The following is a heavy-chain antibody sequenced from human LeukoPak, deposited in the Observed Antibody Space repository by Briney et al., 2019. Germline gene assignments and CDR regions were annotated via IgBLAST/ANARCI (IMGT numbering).Heavy chain of an antibody. D-gene: IGHD5-18*01. CDR3: ARGYSYGFGR. CDR2: IYYSGST. V-gene: IGHV4-39*01. Sequence: SETLSLTCTVSGGSVGSGSYYWGWIRQPPGKGLEWIGSIYYSGSTYYNPSLKSRVTISVDTSKNQFSLKLSSVTAADTAVYYCARGYSYGFGRWGQGTLVTVSS. J-gene: IGHJ4*02. CDR1: GGSVGSGSYY.